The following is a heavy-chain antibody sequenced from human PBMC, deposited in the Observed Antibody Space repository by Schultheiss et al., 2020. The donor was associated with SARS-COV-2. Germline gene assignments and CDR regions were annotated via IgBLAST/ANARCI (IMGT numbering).Heavy chain of an antibody. V-gene: IGHV4-59*01. J-gene: IGHJ6*02. Sequence: SETLSLTCTVSGGSISSYYWSWVRQPPGKGLEWIGSIYYSGSTNYNPSLKSRVTISVDTSKNQFSLKLSSVTAADTAVYYCAREGVTLLWFGELFSRYGMDVWGQGTTVTVSS. CDR3: AREGVTLLWFGELFSRYGMDV. CDR1: GGSISSYY. D-gene: IGHD3-10*01. CDR2: IYYSGST.